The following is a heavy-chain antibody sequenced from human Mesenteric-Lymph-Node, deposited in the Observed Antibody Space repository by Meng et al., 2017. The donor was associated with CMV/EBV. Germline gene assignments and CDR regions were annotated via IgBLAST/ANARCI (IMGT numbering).Heavy chain of an antibody. CDR1: GGSFSGYY. Sequence: SETLSLTCAVYGGSFSGYYWSWIRQPPGKGLEWFGEINRSGSTNYNPSLKSRVTISVDTSKNKYSLKLSTVTAAETAVYYCAREMHSGVGVNNDLFKPWGQGTLVTVSS. V-gene: IGHV4-34*01. CDR2: INRSGST. D-gene: IGHD3-10*01. J-gene: IGHJ5*02. CDR3: AREMHSGVGVNNDLFKP.